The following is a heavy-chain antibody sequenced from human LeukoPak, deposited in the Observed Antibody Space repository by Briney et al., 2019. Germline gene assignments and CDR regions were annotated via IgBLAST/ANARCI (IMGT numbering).Heavy chain of an antibody. Sequence: SGTLSLTCTVSGGSISSSRYYWGWIRQPPGKGLEWIGEINHSGSTNYNPSLKSRVTISVDTSKNQFSLKLSSVTAADTAVYYCARGSRLRYFDWYRGGLFDYWGQGTLVTVSS. CDR1: GGSISSSRYY. CDR3: ARGSRLRYFDWYRGGLFDY. J-gene: IGHJ4*02. V-gene: IGHV4-39*07. CDR2: INHSGST. D-gene: IGHD3-9*01.